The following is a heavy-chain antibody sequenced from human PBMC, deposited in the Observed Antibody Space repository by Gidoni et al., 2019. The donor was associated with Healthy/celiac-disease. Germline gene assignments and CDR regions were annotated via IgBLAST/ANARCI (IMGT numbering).Heavy chain of an antibody. V-gene: IGHV4-4*02. D-gene: IGHD3-22*01. Sequence: QVQLQESGPGLVNPSGTLSLTCAVSGGSISSSNWWSWVRQPPGKGLEWIGELYHSGSTNYNPSLKSRVTISVDKSKNQFSLKLSSVTAADTAVYYCARVFSITMIVVAKYFDYWGQGTLVTVSS. CDR3: ARVFSITMIVVAKYFDY. CDR1: GGSISSSNW. CDR2: LYHSGST. J-gene: IGHJ4*02.